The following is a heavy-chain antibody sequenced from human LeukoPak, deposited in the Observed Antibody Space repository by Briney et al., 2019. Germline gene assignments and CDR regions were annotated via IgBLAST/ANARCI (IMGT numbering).Heavy chain of an antibody. V-gene: IGHV3-30*04. CDR2: ISYDGSNK. Sequence: GGSLRLSCAASGFTFSSYAMHWVRQAPGKVLEWVAVISYDGSNKYYADSVKGRFTISRDNSKNTLYLQMNSLRAEDTAVYYCASDRFRFLESSWDYWGQGNLVTVSS. J-gene: IGHJ4*02. D-gene: IGHD3-3*01. CDR3: ASDRFRFLESSWDY. CDR1: GFTFSSYA.